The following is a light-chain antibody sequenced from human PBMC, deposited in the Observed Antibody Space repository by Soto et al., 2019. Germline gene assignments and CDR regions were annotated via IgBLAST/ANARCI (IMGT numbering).Light chain of an antibody. V-gene: IGLV1-40*01. Sequence: QSALTQPPSVSGAPGQRVTISCTGSSSNIGAGYDVHWYQQLPGTAPKLLIYGNINRPSGVPDRFSGSKSGTSASLAITGLQAEDEADYYCQSYDSSLSGRVVFGGGTKLTVL. CDR1: SSNIGAGYD. J-gene: IGLJ2*01. CDR2: GNI. CDR3: QSYDSSLSGRVV.